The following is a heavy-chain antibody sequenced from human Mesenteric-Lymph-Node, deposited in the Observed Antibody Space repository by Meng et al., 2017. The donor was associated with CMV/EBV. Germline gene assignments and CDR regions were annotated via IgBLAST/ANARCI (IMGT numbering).Heavy chain of an antibody. CDR1: GFTFSTYG. CDR3: ARDQEYSSSDFDY. V-gene: IGHV3-33*01. J-gene: IGHJ4*02. CDR2: IWFDGSNK. Sequence: GESLKISCAGSGFTFSTYGMHWVRQAPGKGLEWVAVIWFDGSNKFYADSVKGRFTISRDNSKNTLFLQMNSLRAGDTAVYYCARDQEYSSSDFDYWGEGTLVTVSS. D-gene: IGHD6-6*01.